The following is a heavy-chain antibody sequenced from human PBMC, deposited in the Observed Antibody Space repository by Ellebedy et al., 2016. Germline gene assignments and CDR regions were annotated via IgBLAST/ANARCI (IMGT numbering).Heavy chain of an antibody. D-gene: IGHD6-19*01. CDR3: ARDRQWLVPDAFDI. CDR2: ISSSGSTI. Sequence: GGSLRLSXAASGFTFSDYYMSWIRQAPGKGLEWVSYISSSGSTIYYADSVKGRFTISRDNAKNSLYLQMNSLRAEDTAVYYCARDRQWLVPDAFDIWGQGTMVTVSS. V-gene: IGHV3-11*01. J-gene: IGHJ3*02. CDR1: GFTFSDYY.